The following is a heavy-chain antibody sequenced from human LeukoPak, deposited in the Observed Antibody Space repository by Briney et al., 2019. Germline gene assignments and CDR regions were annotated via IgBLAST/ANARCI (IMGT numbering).Heavy chain of an antibody. CDR1: GYTFTSYD. Sequence: GASVKVSCKASGYTFTSYDINWVRQATGQGLEWMGWMNPNSGNTGYAQKFQGRVTITRNTYISTAYMELRSLRSEDTAVYYCARVVRYFDWLYRGSYYYYMDVWGKGTTVTVSS. V-gene: IGHV1-8*03. D-gene: IGHD3-9*01. CDR3: ARVVRYFDWLYRGSYYYYMDV. CDR2: MNPNSGNT. J-gene: IGHJ6*03.